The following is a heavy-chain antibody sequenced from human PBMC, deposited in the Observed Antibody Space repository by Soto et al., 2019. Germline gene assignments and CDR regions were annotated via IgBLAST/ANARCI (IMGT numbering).Heavy chain of an antibody. Sequence: QVQLQESGPGLVKPSETLSLTCTVSGGSINRYYWSWIRQPPGKGLEWIGYNCYSGSANYNPTLKSRVAISVDTSKNQFSLKLNSVTAADTAVYFCARLGGYGGSFGYWGQGILVTVSS. J-gene: IGHJ4*02. CDR2: NCYSGSA. V-gene: IGHV4-59*08. D-gene: IGHD4-17*01. CDR3: ARLGGYGGSFGY. CDR1: GGSINRYY.